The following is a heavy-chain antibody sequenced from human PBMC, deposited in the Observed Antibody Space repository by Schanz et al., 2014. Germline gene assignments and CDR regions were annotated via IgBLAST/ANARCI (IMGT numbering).Heavy chain of an antibody. CDR2: INAHTGNT. D-gene: IGHD3-10*01. Sequence: QVQLVQSGGEVKKPGASATVSCKASGGTFSSYTINWVRQAPGQGPELMGWINAHTGNTQYAQKFQGRVNMTRDTVTTTVHLELTRLRTDDTAIYYCARVHIATYHYNSPGAFDIWGQGTRVTVSS. CDR1: GGTFSSYT. CDR3: ARVHIATYHYNSPGAFDI. V-gene: IGHV1-18*01. J-gene: IGHJ3*02.